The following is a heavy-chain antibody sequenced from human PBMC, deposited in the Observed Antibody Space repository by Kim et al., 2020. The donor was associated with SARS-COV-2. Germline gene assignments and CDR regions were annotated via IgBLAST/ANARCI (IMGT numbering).Heavy chain of an antibody. D-gene: IGHD4-4*01. CDR3: VKDPAPYSSQGS. CDR1: GFTFRKYV. Sequence: GGSLRLSCAASGFTFRKYVMSWVRQAPGKGLEWVSGISDTGGRTYTADSVKGRFTISRDNSKNTLYLQMNSLRADDTAVYYCVKDPAPYSSQGSWGQGTLVTVSS. CDR2: ISDTGGRT. J-gene: IGHJ5*02. V-gene: IGHV3-23*01.